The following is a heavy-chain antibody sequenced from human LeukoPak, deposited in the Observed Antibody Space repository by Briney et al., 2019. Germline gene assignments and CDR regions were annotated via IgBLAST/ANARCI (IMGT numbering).Heavy chain of an antibody. Sequence: GGSLRLSCAASGFTFDDYGMSWVRQAPGKGLEWVSGISGSGSSTYYADSVKGRSTISRDNSKSTLYLQMNSLRAEDTAVYYCAKDRHAPGRYCSSTICFPFDPWGQGTLVTVSS. D-gene: IGHD2-2*01. V-gene: IGHV3-23*01. CDR1: GFTFDDYG. CDR2: ISGSGSST. J-gene: IGHJ5*02. CDR3: AKDRHAPGRYCSSTICFPFDP.